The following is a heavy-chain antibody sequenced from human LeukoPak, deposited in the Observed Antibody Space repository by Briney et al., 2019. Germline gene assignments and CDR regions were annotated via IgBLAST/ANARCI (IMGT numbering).Heavy chain of an antibody. J-gene: IGHJ4*02. CDR1: EFSVGSNY. CDR3: AREGYSSATPYYFDY. D-gene: IGHD6-19*01. V-gene: IGHV3-66*01. CDR2: IYSGGST. Sequence: GGSLRLSCAASEFSVGSNYMTWVRQAPGKGLEWVSLIYSGGSTYYADSVKGRFTISRDNSKNTLYLQMNSLRAEDTAVYYCAREGYSSATPYYFDYWGQGTLVTVSS.